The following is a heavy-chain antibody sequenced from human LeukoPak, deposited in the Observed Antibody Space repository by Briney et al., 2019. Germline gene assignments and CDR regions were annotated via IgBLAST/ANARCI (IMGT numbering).Heavy chain of an antibody. V-gene: IGHV4-59*01. CDR3: ARDGGGTTMRTYYYYMDV. J-gene: IGHJ6*03. CDR1: GGSISSYY. D-gene: IGHD1-7*01. CDR2: TYYSGST. Sequence: KPSETLSLTCTVSGGSISSYYWSWIRQPPGKGLEWIGYTYYSGSTNYNPSLKSRVTISVDTSKNQFSLKLSSVTAADTAVYYCARDGGGTTMRTYYYYMDVWGKGTTVTVFS.